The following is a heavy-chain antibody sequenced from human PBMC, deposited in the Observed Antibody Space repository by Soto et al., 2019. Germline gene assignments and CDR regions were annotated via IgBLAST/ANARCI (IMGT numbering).Heavy chain of an antibody. J-gene: IGHJ4*02. D-gene: IGHD2-15*01. CDR2: ISGSGGST. V-gene: IGHV3-23*01. Sequence: GGSLRLSCAASGFTFSSYAMSWVRQAPGKGLEWLSAISGSGGSTYYADSVKGRFTISRDNSKNTLYLQMNSLRAEDTAVYYCAKGYCSGGSCYWYYFDYWGQGTLVTVSS. CDR3: AKGYCSGGSCYWYYFDY. CDR1: GFTFSSYA.